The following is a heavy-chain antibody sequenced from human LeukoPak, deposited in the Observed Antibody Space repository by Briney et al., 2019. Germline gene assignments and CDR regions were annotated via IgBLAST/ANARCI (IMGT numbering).Heavy chain of an antibody. D-gene: IGHD3-22*01. CDR2: IRYDGSNK. J-gene: IGHJ4*02. CDR1: GFTFSSYG. Sequence: GGSLRLSCAASGFTFSSYGMHWVRQAPGKGLEWVAFIRYDGSNKYYADSVKGRFTISRDNSKNTLYLQMNSLRAEDTAVYYCAKDRHYYDSSGYYLYYFDYWGQGTLVIVSS. V-gene: IGHV3-30*02. CDR3: AKDRHYYDSSGYYLYYFDY.